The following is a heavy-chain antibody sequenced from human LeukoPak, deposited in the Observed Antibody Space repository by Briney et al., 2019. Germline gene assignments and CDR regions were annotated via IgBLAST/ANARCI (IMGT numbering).Heavy chain of an antibody. D-gene: IGHD3-22*01. J-gene: IGHJ3*02. CDR3: ARRDYYDSSGYAFDI. Sequence: GESLKISCKGFGYSFTSYWNGWVRQMPGKGLEWMVIIYPCDSDPRYSPSFQGQVTISADKSISTAYLQWSSLKTSDTAMYYCARRDYYDSSGYAFDIWGQGTMVTVSS. CDR1: GYSFTSYW. CDR2: IYPCDSDP. V-gene: IGHV5-51*01.